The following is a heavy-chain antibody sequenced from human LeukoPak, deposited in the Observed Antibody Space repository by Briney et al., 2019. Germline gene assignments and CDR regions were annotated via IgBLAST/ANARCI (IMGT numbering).Heavy chain of an antibody. J-gene: IGHJ4*02. CDR2: IYYTGST. Sequence: SETLSDTCAEAIGSLCPYHCRSLRQPPGKGLEWIGYIYYTGSTNYNPSLKSRVTISVDRSKNQFSLKLSSVTAADTAVYYCARHVSGEYSNSDYWGQGTLVTVSS. V-gene: IGHV4-59*08. CDR1: IGSLCPYH. D-gene: IGHD2/OR15-2a*01. CDR3: ARHVSGEYSNSDY.